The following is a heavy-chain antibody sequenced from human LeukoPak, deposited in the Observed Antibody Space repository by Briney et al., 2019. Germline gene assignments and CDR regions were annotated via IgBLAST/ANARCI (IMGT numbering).Heavy chain of an antibody. V-gene: IGHV3-23*01. CDR3: AKEFLMYSSSSRWNAFDI. D-gene: IGHD6-6*01. CDR2: VSGSGGST. J-gene: IGHJ3*02. Sequence: GGSLRLSCAASGFTFSGFAMSWVRQAPGKGLEWVSVVSGSGGSTYYADSVKGRFTISRDNSKNTLYLQMNSLRAEDTAVYYCAKEFLMYSSSSRWNAFDIWGQGTMVTVSS. CDR1: GFTFSGFA.